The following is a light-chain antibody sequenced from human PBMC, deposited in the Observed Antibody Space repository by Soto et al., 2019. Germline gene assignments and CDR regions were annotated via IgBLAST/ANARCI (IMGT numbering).Light chain of an antibody. CDR2: GNN. CDR3: QSYDSGLSALDV. V-gene: IGLV1-40*01. J-gene: IGLJ1*01. CDR1: GSNIGAGYD. Sequence: QSVLTQPPSVSGAPGQRVTISCTGSGSNIGAGYDVHWYQQLPGTAPKLLIYGNNNRPSGIPDRFSGSKSGTSASLAITGLQAGDEADYSCQSYDSGLSALDVFGTGTKLTVL.